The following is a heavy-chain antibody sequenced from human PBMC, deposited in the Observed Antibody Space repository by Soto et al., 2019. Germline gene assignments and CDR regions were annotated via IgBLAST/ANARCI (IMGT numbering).Heavy chain of an antibody. J-gene: IGHJ4*02. V-gene: IGHV2-5*02. CDR2: IYWDDDK. D-gene: IGHD4-17*01. Sequence: QITLKESGPTLVKPTQTLTLTCTFSGFSLSTSGVGVGWIRQPPGKALEWLALIYWDDDKVYSPSLKSRLTITKDTSKNPVALTMPNMDPVDTATYYCGHMDTTVTTRWGQGILVTVSS. CDR1: GFSLSTSGVG. CDR3: GHMDTTVTTR.